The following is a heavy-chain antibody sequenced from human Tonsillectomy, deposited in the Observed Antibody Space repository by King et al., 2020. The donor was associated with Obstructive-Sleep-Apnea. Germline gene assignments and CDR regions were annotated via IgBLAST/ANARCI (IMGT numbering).Heavy chain of an antibody. CDR2: IYYSGST. V-gene: IGHV4-39*07. CDR3: ASLKGDYDILTGID. D-gene: IGHD3-9*01. Sequence: QLQESGPGLVKPSETLSLTCTVSGGSISSSSYYWGWIRQPPGKGLEWIGSIYYSGSTYYNPSLKSRVTISVDTSKNQFSLKLSSVTAADTAVYYCASLKGDYDILTGIDWGQGTLVTVSS. CDR1: GGSISSSSYY. J-gene: IGHJ4*02.